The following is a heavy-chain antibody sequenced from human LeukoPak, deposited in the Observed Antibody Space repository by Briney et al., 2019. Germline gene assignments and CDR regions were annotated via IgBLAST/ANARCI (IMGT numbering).Heavy chain of an antibody. Sequence: SQTLSLTCTVSGGSISSGGYYWSWIRQPPGKGLEWIGYIYHSGSTYYNPSLKSRVTISVDRSKNQFSLKLSSVTAADTAVYYCARDRRDYDFWSGSQYYFDYWGQGTLVTVSS. CDR3: ARDRRDYDFWSGSQYYFDY. V-gene: IGHV4-30-2*01. CDR1: GGSISSGGYY. D-gene: IGHD3-3*01. CDR2: IYHSGST. J-gene: IGHJ4*02.